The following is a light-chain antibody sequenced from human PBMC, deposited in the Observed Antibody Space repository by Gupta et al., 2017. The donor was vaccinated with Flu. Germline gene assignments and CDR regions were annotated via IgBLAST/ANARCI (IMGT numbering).Light chain of an antibody. V-gene: IGLV3-21*02. J-gene: IGLJ2*01. CDR2: NDS. CDR3: QVWDTSSDHPV. CDR1: HIGSKS. Sequence: SYVLTQPPSVSVAPGQTARITCGGNHIGSKSVHWYQQKPGQAPVLVVYNDSDRPSGIPERFSGSGTTNTATLTISKVEAGDEAAFYCQVWDTSSDHPVFGGGTKLTVL.